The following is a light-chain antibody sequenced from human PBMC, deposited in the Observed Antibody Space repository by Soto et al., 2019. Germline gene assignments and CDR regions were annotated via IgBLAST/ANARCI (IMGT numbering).Light chain of an antibody. J-gene: IGLJ3*02. CDR1: SSDVGGYNY. Sequence: QSALTQPRSVSGSPGQSVTISCTGTSSDVGGYNYVSWYQQHPGKAPKFIVYDVSKRPSGVPDRFSGSKSGNTASLTISGLQAEDEADYYCCSYAATFNWVFGGGTKVTVL. CDR3: CSYAATFNWV. CDR2: DVS. V-gene: IGLV2-11*01.